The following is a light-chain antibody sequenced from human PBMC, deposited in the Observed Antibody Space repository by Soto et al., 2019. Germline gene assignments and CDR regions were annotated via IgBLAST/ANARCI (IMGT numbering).Light chain of an antibody. CDR3: QQYKSWPPIT. CDR2: GAS. J-gene: IGKJ5*01. Sequence: RVMTQSQATPSVFPGEEFTITCTASQSVPSRIAWYQQKPGQAPRLXXYGASTRATGVPDRFSGTVSGTEFTITFSCLKSEDYAVYDRQQYKSWPPITVPQGTRLEIK. V-gene: IGKV3-15*01. CDR1: QSVPSR.